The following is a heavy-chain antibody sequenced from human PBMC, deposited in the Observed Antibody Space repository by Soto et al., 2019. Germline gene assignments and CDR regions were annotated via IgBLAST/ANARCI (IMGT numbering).Heavy chain of an antibody. J-gene: IGHJ4*02. Sequence: VQLVESGGGLIQPGGSLRLSCAASGFTVRNNHMTWVRQAAGKGLELVSFVHGGGSTSYADSVKGRFTISRDNSKNTLYLQMDSLRAEDTAIYYCAGRLTTAASLDYWGRGPLVTVSS. CDR1: GFTVRNNH. D-gene: IGHD3-16*01. CDR3: AGRLTTAASLDY. CDR2: VHGGGST. V-gene: IGHV3-53*01.